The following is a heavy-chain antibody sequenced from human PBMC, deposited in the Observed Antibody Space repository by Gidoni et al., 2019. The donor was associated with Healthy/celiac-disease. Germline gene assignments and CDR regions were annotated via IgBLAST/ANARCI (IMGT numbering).Heavy chain of an antibody. D-gene: IGHD1-20*01. CDR2: IYYSGSN. V-gene: IGHV4-59*01. CDR3: ARGAGITGYPGSLFDFDY. CDR1: GGSIRCYY. Sequence: QLQELGPRLVEPSETLFPTCTVPGGSIRCYYLSWVRQPPGKGLEWIGYIYYSGSNNYNPNIQSRVTISVDKNQYPFYLKPSSATAADTDLYYCARGAGITGYPGSLFDFDYWGQGTLVTVSS. J-gene: IGHJ4*02.